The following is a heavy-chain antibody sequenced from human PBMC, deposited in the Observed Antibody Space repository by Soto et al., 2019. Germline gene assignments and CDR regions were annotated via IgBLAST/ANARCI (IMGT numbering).Heavy chain of an antibody. V-gene: IGHV5-51*01. D-gene: IGHD3-22*01. J-gene: IGHJ6*02. CDR1: GYSFTSYW. CDR2: IYPGDSDT. CDR3: ARDSRGLPLKKIVGVTPGDYYYYGMDV. Sequence: VESLKISCKGSGYSFTSYWIGWVRQIPGKGLEWMGIIYPGDSDTRYSPSFQGQVTISADKSISTAYLQWSSLKASDTAMYYCARDSRGLPLKKIVGVTPGDYYYYGMDVWGQGTTVTVSS.